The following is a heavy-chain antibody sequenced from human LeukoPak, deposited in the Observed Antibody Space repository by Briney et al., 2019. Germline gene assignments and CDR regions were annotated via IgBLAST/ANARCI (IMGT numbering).Heavy chain of an antibody. V-gene: IGHV1-24*01. CDR1: GYTLTELS. CDR2: FDPEDGET. Sequence: GASVKVSCKVSGYTLTELSMHWVRQAPGKGLEWMGGFDPEDGETIYAQKFQGRVTMTEDTSTDTAYMELSSLRSEDTAVYYCATGAPEDGSGSYHFDYWGQGTLVTVSS. D-gene: IGHD3-10*01. CDR3: ATGAPEDGSGSYHFDY. J-gene: IGHJ4*02.